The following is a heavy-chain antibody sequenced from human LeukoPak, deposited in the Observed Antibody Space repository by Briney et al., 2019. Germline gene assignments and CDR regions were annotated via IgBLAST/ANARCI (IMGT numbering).Heavy chain of an antibody. CDR1: GYTFTSYY. CDR3: ARAGYSYGGDY. V-gene: IGHV1-46*01. D-gene: IGHD5-18*01. Sequence: GASVKVSCKASGYTFTSYYMHWVRQAPGQGLEWMGIINPSGGSTSYAQKFQGRVTMTRDMSTSTVYMELSSLRSEDTAVYYCARAGYSYGGDYWGQGTLVTVSS. CDR2: INPSGGST. J-gene: IGHJ4*02.